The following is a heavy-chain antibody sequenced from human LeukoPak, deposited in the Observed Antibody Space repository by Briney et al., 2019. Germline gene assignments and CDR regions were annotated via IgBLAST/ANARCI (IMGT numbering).Heavy chain of an antibody. J-gene: IGHJ4*02. Sequence: ASVKVSCKASGYTFTSYGISWVRQAPGQGLEWMGWISAYNSNINYAQKLQGRVTMTTDTSTSTAYMELRSLRSDDTAVYYCARHSGSYYVLLPSYDYWGQGTLVTVSS. CDR2: ISAYNSNI. V-gene: IGHV1-18*01. CDR1: GYTFTSYG. D-gene: IGHD1-26*01. CDR3: ARHSGSYYVLLPSYDY.